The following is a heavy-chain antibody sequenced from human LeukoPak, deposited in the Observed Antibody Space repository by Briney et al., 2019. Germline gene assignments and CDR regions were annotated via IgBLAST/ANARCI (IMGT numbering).Heavy chain of an antibody. V-gene: IGHV1-8*02. J-gene: IGHJ4*02. CDR1: GYTFTSYD. Sequence: ASVKVSCKASGYTFTSYDINWVRQATGQGLEWMGWMNPHSGNTGYAQKLQGRVTLTRNTSTTTAYMELRSLKSEDTAVYFCSRGDYWGQGTLVTVSS. CDR2: MNPHSGNT. CDR3: SRGDY.